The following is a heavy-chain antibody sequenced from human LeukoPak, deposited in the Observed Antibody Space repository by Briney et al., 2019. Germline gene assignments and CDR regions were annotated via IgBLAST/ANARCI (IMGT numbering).Heavy chain of an antibody. D-gene: IGHD2-21*02. CDR1: GFTFSSYA. Sequence: GGSLRLSCSASGFTFSSYAMHWVRQAPGKGLEYVSGVSSNGGSTYYADSMKGRFIISRDNSKNTLYLQMNSLRAEDTAVYYCAKEGGDTGLDAFDIWGQGTMVTVSS. J-gene: IGHJ3*02. CDR3: AKEGGDTGLDAFDI. CDR2: VSSNGGST. V-gene: IGHV3-64*04.